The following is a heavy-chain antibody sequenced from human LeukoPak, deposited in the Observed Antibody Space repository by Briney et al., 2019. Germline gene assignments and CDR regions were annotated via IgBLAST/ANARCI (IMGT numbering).Heavy chain of an antibody. D-gene: IGHD1-7*01. V-gene: IGHV1-2*06. CDR3: ARGRRGITGTRIVYNWFDP. CDR1: GYTFTGYY. Sequence: ASVKVSCKASGYTFTGYYMHWVRQAPGQGLEWMGRINPNSGGTNYAQKFQGRVTMTRDTSISTAYMELSRLRSDDTAVYYCARGRRGITGTRIVYNWFDPWGQGTLVTVSS. CDR2: INPNSGGT. J-gene: IGHJ5*02.